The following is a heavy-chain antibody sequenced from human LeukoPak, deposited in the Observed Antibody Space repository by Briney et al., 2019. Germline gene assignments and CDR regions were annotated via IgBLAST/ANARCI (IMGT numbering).Heavy chain of an antibody. Sequence: SETLSLTCAVYGGSFSGYYWSWIRQPPGKGLEWIGEINHSGSTNYNPSLKSRVTISVDTSKNQFSLKLSSVTAADTAVYYCARGERGWWLRLREAPYYFDYWGQGTLVTVSS. CDR2: INHSGST. D-gene: IGHD5-12*01. CDR3: ARGERGWWLRLREAPYYFDY. J-gene: IGHJ4*02. CDR1: GGSFSGYY. V-gene: IGHV4-34*01.